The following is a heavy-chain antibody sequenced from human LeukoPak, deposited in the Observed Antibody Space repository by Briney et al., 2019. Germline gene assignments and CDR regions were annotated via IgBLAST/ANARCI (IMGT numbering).Heavy chain of an antibody. CDR2: INKDGGEK. D-gene: IGHD5-24*01. CDR3: ARDMGWQQFDQ. V-gene: IGHV3-7*01. Sequence: PGGSLRLSCTVSGFTVSSNSMSWVRQAPGKGLERVANINKDGGEKYYMESVKDRFTISRDNAKNSLYLQMNSLTVEDTAVYYCARDMGWQQFDQWGQGTLVTVSS. J-gene: IGHJ4*02. CDR1: GFTVSSNS.